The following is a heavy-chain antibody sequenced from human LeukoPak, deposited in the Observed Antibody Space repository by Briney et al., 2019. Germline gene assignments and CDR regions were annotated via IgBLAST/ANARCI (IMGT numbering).Heavy chain of an antibody. CDR2: IIPIFGTA. CDR1: GGTFSSYA. J-gene: IGHJ5*02. CDR3: ARVLVFGVVIGWFDP. Sequence: SVKVSCKASGGTFSSYAISWVRQAPGQGLEWMGGIIPIFGTANYAQKFQGRVTITADESTSTAYMELSSLRSEDTAVYYCARVLVFGVVIGWFDPWGQGTLVTVSS. V-gene: IGHV1-69*13. D-gene: IGHD3-3*01.